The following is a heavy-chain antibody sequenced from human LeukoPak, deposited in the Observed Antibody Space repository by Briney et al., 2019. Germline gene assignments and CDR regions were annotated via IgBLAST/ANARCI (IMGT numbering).Heavy chain of an antibody. CDR3: ARGRSGYGPFDAFDI. CDR2: ISGSGANI. D-gene: IGHD3-22*01. J-gene: IGHJ3*02. Sequence: GGSLRLSCTASGYTFSSYAMTWVRQAPGEGLEWVSAISGSGANIYYADSVKGRFAASRDNSKDTLYLQMRSLRAEDTAVYYCARGRSGYGPFDAFDIWGHGTWVTVSS. V-gene: IGHV3-23*01. CDR1: GYTFSSYA.